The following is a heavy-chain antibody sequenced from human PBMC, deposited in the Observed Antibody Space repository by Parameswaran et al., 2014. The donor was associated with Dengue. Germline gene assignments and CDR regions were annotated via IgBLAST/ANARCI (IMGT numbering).Heavy chain of an antibody. D-gene: IGHD5-24*01. Sequence: WIRQPPGKGLEWIGYIYYSGSTYYNPSLKSRVTISVDTSKNQFSLKLSSVTAADTAVYYCARIKRWLHYYYGMDVWGQGTTVTVSS. J-gene: IGHJ6*02. CDR3: ARIKRWLHYYYGMDV. V-gene: IGHV4-30-4*01. CDR2: IYYSGST.